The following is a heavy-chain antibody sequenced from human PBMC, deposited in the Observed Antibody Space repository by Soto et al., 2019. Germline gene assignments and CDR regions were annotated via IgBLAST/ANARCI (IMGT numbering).Heavy chain of an antibody. CDR2: IWYDGSNK. V-gene: IGHV3-33*01. CDR1: GFTFSSYG. J-gene: IGHJ4*02. D-gene: IGHD1-7*01. Sequence: QVQLVESGGGVVQHGRSLRLSWEASGFTFSSYGMHWVRQAPCEGLEGVAVIWYDGSNKYYADSVTGRFTMSRDNSKNTLHLQMKSLRAEDTAVYYCARDLELPGPVFADWGQGTLVTVSS. CDR3: ARDLELPGPVFAD.